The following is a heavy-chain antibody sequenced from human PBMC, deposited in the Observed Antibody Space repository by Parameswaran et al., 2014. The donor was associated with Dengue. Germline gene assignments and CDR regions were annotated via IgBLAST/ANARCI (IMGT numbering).Heavy chain of an antibody. V-gene: IGHV3-48*03. D-gene: IGHD6-13*01. CDR2: ISSSGSTI. J-gene: IGHJ6*02. Sequence: VRQMPGKGLEWVSYISSSGSTIYYADSVKGRFTISRDNAKNSLYLQMNSLRAEDTAVYYCARDIGSGLVSSSWYRYYYYYGMDVWGQGTTVTV. CDR3: ARDIGSGLVSSSWYRYYYYYGMDV.